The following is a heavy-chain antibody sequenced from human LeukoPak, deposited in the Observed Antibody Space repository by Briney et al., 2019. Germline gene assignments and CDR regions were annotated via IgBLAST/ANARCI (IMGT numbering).Heavy chain of an antibody. V-gene: IGHV5-51*01. CDR1: GYSFTRYW. D-gene: IGHD2-15*01. Sequence: GESLKISCKGSGYSFTRYWIGWVRRMPGKGLEWMGIIYPGDSDTRYSPSFQGQVTISADKSISTAYLQWSSLKASDTAMYYCARRMRYCSGGSGLNYFDYWGQGTLVTVSS. CDR2: IYPGDSDT. J-gene: IGHJ4*02. CDR3: ARRMRYCSGGSGLNYFDY.